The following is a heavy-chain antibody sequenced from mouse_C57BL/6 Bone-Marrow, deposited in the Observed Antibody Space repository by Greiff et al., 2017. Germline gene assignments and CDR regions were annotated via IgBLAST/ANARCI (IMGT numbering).Heavy chain of an antibody. D-gene: IGHD2-5*01. CDR1: GYTFTSYW. V-gene: IGHV1-5*01. CDR2: IYPGNSDT. J-gene: IGHJ3*01. CDR3: TRYSNYRAWFAY. Sequence: VQLQQSGTVLARPGASVKMSCKTSGYTFTSYWMHWVKQRPGQGLEWIGAIYPGNSDTSYNQKFKGKAKLTAVTSASTAYMELSSLTNEDSAVYYGTRYSNYRAWFAYWGQGTLVTVSA.